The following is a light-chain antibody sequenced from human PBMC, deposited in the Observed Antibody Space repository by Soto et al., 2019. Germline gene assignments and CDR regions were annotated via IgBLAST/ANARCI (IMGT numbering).Light chain of an antibody. Sequence: EIVLTQSPGTLSLSPGERATLSCRTSQSISSSYLGWFQQRPGQAPRLLIYDTFNRATGIPDRFSGSGSGTDFTLTISRLEPEDFVVYYCQQYSGPPYTLGQGTKLEIK. V-gene: IGKV3-20*01. CDR1: QSISSSY. CDR2: DTF. CDR3: QQYSGPPYT. J-gene: IGKJ2*01.